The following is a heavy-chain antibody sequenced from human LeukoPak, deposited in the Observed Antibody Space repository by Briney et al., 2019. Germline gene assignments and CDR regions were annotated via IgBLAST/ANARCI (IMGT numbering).Heavy chain of an antibody. Sequence: GGSLRLSCAASGFTFSSYWMHWVRQAPGKGLVWVSRISTDGSSTNSADSVKGRFTISRDNAKNTLYLQMNSLRAEDTAVYYCVREYSSSSGRAFDIWGQGTMVTVPP. CDR3: VREYSSSSGRAFDI. V-gene: IGHV3-74*01. D-gene: IGHD6-6*01. CDR1: GFTFSSYW. J-gene: IGHJ3*02. CDR2: ISTDGSST.